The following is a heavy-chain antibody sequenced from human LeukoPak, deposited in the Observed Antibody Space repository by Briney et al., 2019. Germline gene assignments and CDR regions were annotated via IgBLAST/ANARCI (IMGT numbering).Heavy chain of an antibody. CDR2: ISSSSSYI. J-gene: IGHJ4*02. CDR1: GFTFSSYS. V-gene: IGHV3-21*01. D-gene: IGHD3-22*01. CDR3: ARDLLNYYDSSGYDY. Sequence: GGSLRLACAASGFTFSSYSMNWVRQAPGKGLEWVSSISSSSSYIYYADSVKGRFTISRDNAKNSLYLQMNSLRAEDTAVYYCARDLLNYYDSSGYDYWGQGTLVTVSS.